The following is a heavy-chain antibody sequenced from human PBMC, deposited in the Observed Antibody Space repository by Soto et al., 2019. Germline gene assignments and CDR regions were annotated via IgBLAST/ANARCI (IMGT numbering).Heavy chain of an antibody. D-gene: IGHD6-19*01. CDR1: GFTFSSYA. CDR3: ATVAGTVGYYFDY. Sequence: QVQLVESGGGVVQPGRSLRLSCAASGFTFSSYAMHWVRQAPGKGLEWVAVISYDGSNKYYADSVKGRFTISRDNSKNTLYLQMNSLRAEDTAVYYCATVAGTVGYYFDYWGQGNLVTVSS. J-gene: IGHJ4*02. CDR2: ISYDGSNK. V-gene: IGHV3-30-3*01.